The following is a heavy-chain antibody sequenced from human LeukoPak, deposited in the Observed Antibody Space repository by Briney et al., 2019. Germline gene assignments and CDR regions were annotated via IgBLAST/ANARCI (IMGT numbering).Heavy chain of an antibody. Sequence: ASVKVSCKAPGYTFTGYYMHWVRQAPGQGLEWMGWINPNSGGTNYAQKFQGRVTMTRDTSISTAYMELSRLRSDDTAVYYCARSTRLYYYGSGSYFTHFDYWGQGTLVTVSS. V-gene: IGHV1-2*02. CDR1: GYTFTGYY. CDR2: INPNSGGT. D-gene: IGHD3-10*01. J-gene: IGHJ4*02. CDR3: ARSTRLYYYGSGSYFTHFDY.